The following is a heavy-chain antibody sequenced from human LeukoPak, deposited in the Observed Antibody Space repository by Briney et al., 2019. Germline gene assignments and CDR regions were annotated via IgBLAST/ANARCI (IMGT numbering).Heavy chain of an antibody. CDR3: ARGSFDSSGYYVFDY. CDR1: GASISTNY. J-gene: IGHJ4*02. Sequence: SETLSLTCSVSGASISTNYWSWIRQPAGKGLEWIGRIYNSGNTNYSPSLESRVTMSADTSKNHFSLRLTSVTAADTAVYYCARGSFDSSGYYVFDYWGQGRLITVSS. V-gene: IGHV4-4*07. D-gene: IGHD3-22*01. CDR2: IYNSGNT.